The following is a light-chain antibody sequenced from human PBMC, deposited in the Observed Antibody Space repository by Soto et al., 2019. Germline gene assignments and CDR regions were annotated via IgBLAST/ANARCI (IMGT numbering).Light chain of an antibody. J-gene: IGKJ1*01. V-gene: IGKV3-20*01. CDR1: QSLANSF. Sequence: EFVLTQSPGTLSLSPGERATLSCMASQSLANSFIAWYQQKPGQAPRLLIYDTSSRASGIPDRFSGSGSGTDFTLTISRLESEDFAVYYCQQYGSSPRTFGQGTKVDI. CDR2: DTS. CDR3: QQYGSSPRT.